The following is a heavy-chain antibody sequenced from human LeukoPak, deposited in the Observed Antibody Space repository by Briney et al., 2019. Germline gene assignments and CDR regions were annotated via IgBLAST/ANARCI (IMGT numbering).Heavy chain of an antibody. D-gene: IGHD5-12*01. J-gene: IGHJ4*02. CDR2: IRSKANSYAT. V-gene: IGHV3-73*01. CDR3: IGGATWPLR. Sequence: GGSLRLSCAASGFTFSGSAMHWVRQASGKGLEWVGRIRSKANSYATAYAASVKGRFTISRDDSKNTAYLQMNSLKTEDTAVYYCIGGATWPLRWGQGTLVTVSS. CDR1: GFTFSGSA.